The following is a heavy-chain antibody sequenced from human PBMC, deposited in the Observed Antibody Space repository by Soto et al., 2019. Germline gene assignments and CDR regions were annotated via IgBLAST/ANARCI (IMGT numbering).Heavy chain of an antibody. CDR3: ARDNLVVSSSPQMRYYYYYYGMDV. V-gene: IGHV3-53*01. D-gene: IGHD6-6*01. CDR1: GFTVSSNY. Sequence: PGGSLRLSCAASGFTVSSNYMSWVRQAPGKGLEWVSVIYSGGSTYYADSVKGRFTISRDNSKNTLYLQMNSLRAEDTAVYYCARDNLVVSSSPQMRYYYYYYGMDVWGQGTTVTVSS. CDR2: IYSGGST. J-gene: IGHJ6*02.